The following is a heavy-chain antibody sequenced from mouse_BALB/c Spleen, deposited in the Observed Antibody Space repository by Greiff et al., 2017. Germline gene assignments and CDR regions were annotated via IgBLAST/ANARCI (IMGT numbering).Heavy chain of an antibody. D-gene: IGHD3-2*02. CDR3: ARHSSQGNAMDY. J-gene: IGHJ4*01. Sequence: EVQVVESGGDLVKPGGSLKLSCAASGFTFSSYGMSWVRQTPDKRLEWVATISSGGSYTYYPDSVKGRFTISRDNAKNTLYLQMSSLKSEDTAMYYCARHSSQGNAMDYWGQGTSVTVSS. CDR2: ISSGGSYT. V-gene: IGHV5-6*01. CDR1: GFTFSSYG.